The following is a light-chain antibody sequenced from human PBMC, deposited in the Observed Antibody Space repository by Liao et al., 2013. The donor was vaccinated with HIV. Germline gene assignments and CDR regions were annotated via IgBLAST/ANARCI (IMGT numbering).Light chain of an antibody. CDR3: QARDSSIAV. J-gene: IGLJ3*02. CDR2: QDN. V-gene: IGLV3-1*01. CDR1: KLGNRY. Sequence: SYELTQPPSVSVSPGQTASITCSGDKLGNRYVCWYQQKPGQSPVLVIFQDNKRPSGIPERFSGFNSGNTATLIISGTQPMDEADYYCQARDSSIAVFGGGTKLTVL.